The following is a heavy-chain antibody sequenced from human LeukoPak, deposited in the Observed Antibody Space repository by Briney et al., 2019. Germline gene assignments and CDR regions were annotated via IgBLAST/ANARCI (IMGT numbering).Heavy chain of an antibody. CDR2: IYYIGST. J-gene: IGHJ5*02. V-gene: IGHV4-59*01. Sequence: KPSETLSLTCTVSGGSIRSYYWRWIRQPPGKGLVCIGYIYYIGSTNYNPSLKSRVTKSLDTSKSQLSLKLTSVTPADTAVYYCARGGIVGSRTNWFDPWGQGILVTVSS. CDR1: GGSIRSYY. D-gene: IGHD1-26*01. CDR3: ARGGIVGSRTNWFDP.